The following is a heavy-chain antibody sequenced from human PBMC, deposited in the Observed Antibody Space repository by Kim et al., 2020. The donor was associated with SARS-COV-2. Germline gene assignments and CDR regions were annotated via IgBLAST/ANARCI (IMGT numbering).Heavy chain of an antibody. CDR3: ARDDQYFEF. Sequence: SQTLSLTCAISGDSVSSNRPAWNWIRHSPSRGLEWLGRTYYRSKWYNNYAVSVKSRITINPDTSKNQFSLQLNSVTPDDTAMYYCARDDQYFEFWGQGTLVTVSS. D-gene: IGHD2-2*01. CDR2: TYYRSKWYN. J-gene: IGHJ4*02. V-gene: IGHV6-1*01. CDR1: GDSVSSNRPA.